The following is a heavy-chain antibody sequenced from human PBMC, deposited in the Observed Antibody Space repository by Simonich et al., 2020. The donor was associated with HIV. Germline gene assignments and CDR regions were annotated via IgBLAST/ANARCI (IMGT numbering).Heavy chain of an antibody. CDR1: GYTFTDWN. Sequence: QVQLVQSGAEVKKPGASVKVSCKASGYTFTDWNIHWVRQAPGQGLAGMGRINPNRGGTDYPQNFQGRVTITRETSISTAYMDLRRLKSDDTAVYYCATHGPGSSSSALDVWGQGAMVNVSS. D-gene: IGHD6-6*01. CDR2: INPNRGGT. CDR3: ATHGPGSSSSALDV. V-gene: IGHV1-2*06. J-gene: IGHJ3*01.